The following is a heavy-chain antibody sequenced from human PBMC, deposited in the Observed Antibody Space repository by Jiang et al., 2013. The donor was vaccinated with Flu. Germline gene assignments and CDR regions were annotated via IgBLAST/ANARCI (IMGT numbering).Heavy chain of an antibody. Sequence: QLVESGGGLVQPGGSLKLSCAASGFTFSGSAMHWVRQASGKGLEWVGRIRSKANSYATAYAASVKGRFTISRDDSKNTAYLQMNSLKTEDTAVYYCTRPFATVVNAGDPWGQGTLVTVSS. V-gene: IGHV3-73*01. CDR1: GFTFSGSA. J-gene: IGHJ5*02. CDR3: TRPFATVVNAGDP. CDR2: IRSKANSYAT. D-gene: IGHD4-23*01.